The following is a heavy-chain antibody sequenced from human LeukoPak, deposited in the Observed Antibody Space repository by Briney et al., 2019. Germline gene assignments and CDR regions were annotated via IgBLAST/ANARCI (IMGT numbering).Heavy chain of an antibody. CDR3: VRVIAGSGSYFGDY. J-gene: IGHJ4*02. D-gene: IGHD1-26*01. V-gene: IGHV4-4*07. CDR1: GGSISSYY. CDR2: IYTSGST. Sequence: SETLSLTCTVSGGSISSYYWSWIRQPAGKGLEWIGRIYTSGSTNYNPSLKSRVTMSVDTSKNQFSLKLSSVTAADTAVYYCVRVIAGSGSYFGDYWGQGTLVTVSS.